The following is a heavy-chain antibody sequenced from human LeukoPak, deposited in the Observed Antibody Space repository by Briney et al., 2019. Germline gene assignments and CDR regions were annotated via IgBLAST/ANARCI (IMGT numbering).Heavy chain of an antibody. CDR3: AKGGAVAGTRYFDL. Sequence: ISGSGGSAYYADSVKGHFIISRDNSKDTLYLQMNSLRVEDTAVYYCAKGGAVAGTRYFDLWGRGTLVIVS. CDR2: ISGSGGSA. V-gene: IGHV3-23*01. D-gene: IGHD6-19*01. J-gene: IGHJ2*01.